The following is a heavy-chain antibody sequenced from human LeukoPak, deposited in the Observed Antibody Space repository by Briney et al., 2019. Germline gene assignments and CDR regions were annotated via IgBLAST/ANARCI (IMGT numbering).Heavy chain of an antibody. D-gene: IGHD4-17*01. CDR2: SYYRSKWYN. CDR1: GDSVSSNSAA. Sequence: SQTLSLTCAISGDSVSSNSAAWNWIRQSPSRGLEWLGRSYYRSKWYNDYAVSVKSRITINPDTSKNQFSLQLNSVTPEDTAVYYCARDLDYGDSLGAGFDYWGQGTLVTVSS. V-gene: IGHV6-1*01. J-gene: IGHJ4*02. CDR3: ARDLDYGDSLGAGFDY.